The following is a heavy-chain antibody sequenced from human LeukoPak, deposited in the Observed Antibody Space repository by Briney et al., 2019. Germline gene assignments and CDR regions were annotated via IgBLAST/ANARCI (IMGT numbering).Heavy chain of an antibody. CDR1: GGTFSSYA. V-gene: IGHV1-69*13. CDR2: IIPIFGTA. Sequence: ASVKVSCKASGGTFSSYAISWLRQAPGQGLEWMGGIIPIFGTANYAQKFQGSVTITADESTSTAYMELSSLRSEDTAVYYCARDRKSYYDSSGYSDYFDYWGQGTLVTVSS. D-gene: IGHD3-22*01. CDR3: ARDRKSYYDSSGYSDYFDY. J-gene: IGHJ4*02.